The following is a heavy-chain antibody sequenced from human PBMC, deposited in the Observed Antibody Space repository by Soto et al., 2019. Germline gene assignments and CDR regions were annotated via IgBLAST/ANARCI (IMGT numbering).Heavy chain of an antibody. Sequence: QVQLQQSGPGLVKPSQTLSLTCAISGDSVSSNSAAWNWIRQSPSRGLEWLGRTYYRSKWYHDYAVSVKSRITTNPDTSKNRFSLQLNSVTPEDTAVYYCARGWGLYSTTWYRFDPWGQGTLVTVSS. D-gene: IGHD6-13*01. J-gene: IGHJ5*02. CDR1: GDSVSSNSAA. V-gene: IGHV6-1*01. CDR3: ARGWGLYSTTWYRFDP. CDR2: TYYRSKWYH.